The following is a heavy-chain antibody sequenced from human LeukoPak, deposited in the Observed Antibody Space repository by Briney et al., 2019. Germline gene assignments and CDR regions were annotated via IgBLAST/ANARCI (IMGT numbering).Heavy chain of an antibody. J-gene: IGHJ4*02. CDR2: MNQDGSEK. D-gene: IGHD3-3*01. CDR1: GLAFGSYW. CDR3: SRGYRSPYDHTFDY. V-gene: IGHV3-7*03. Sequence: GGSLRLSCAASGLAFGSYWMNWVRQAPGKGLEWVANMNQDGSEKNYVDSVKGRFTISRDNTKNSLFLQMASLRAEDTAFYYCSRGYRSPYDHTFDYWGQGTLVTVSS.